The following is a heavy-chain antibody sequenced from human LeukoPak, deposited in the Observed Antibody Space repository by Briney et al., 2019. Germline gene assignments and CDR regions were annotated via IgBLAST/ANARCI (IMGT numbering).Heavy chain of an antibody. CDR3: ARDPSQYLDY. CDR1: GFTFSSYA. J-gene: IGHJ4*02. Sequence: PGRSLRLSCAASGFTFSSYAMHWVRQAPGKGLEWVALISYDGINKYYADSVKGRFTISRDNSKNTLYLQMNSLRPDDTAVYYCARDPSQYLDYWGQGTLVTVSS. V-gene: IGHV3-30-3*01. CDR2: ISYDGINK.